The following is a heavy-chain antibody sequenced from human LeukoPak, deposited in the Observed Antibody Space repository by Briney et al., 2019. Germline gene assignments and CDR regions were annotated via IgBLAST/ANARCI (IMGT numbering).Heavy chain of an antibody. CDR3: ARQRGYCRSTSCSYYGMDV. V-gene: IGHV3-33*01. CDR1: GFTFSSYG. CDR2: IWYGGSNK. D-gene: IGHD2-2*01. Sequence: GRFLRLSCAASGFTFSSYGMHWGRQAPGKGLEWVAVIWYGGSNKYYADFVEGRFTISRDNSKTTLYLQMNSLRAAETAVYYCARQRGYCRSTSCSYYGMDVWGQGTTVTVSS. J-gene: IGHJ6*02.